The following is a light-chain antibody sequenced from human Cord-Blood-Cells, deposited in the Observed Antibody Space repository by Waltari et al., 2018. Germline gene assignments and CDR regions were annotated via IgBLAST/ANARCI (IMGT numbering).Light chain of an antibody. CDR1: QGVSSY. CDR2: DAS. J-gene: IGKJ4*01. V-gene: IGKV3-11*01. Sequence: IVLTQSPATLSLSPGERATLSCRASQGVSSYLAWYQQKPGQAPRLLIYDASNRATGIPARFSGSGSGTDFTLTISSLEPEDFAVYYCQQRSNWPPLTFGEGTKVEIK. CDR3: QQRSNWPPLT.